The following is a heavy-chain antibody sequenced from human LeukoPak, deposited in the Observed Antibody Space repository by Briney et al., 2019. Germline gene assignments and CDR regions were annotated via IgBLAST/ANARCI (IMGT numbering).Heavy chain of an antibody. Sequence: GGSLRLSCAASGFTFSHYGMHWVRQAPGKGLEWVTFVRNDGSNKYYADSVKSRFTISRDNSKNTLFLQVNSLTTEDPAVYYCAKSGGNYSLDYWGKGTLVTVSS. CDR2: VRNDGSNK. CDR3: AKSGGNYSLDY. V-gene: IGHV3-30*02. D-gene: IGHD1-26*01. CDR1: GFTFSHYG. J-gene: IGHJ4*02.